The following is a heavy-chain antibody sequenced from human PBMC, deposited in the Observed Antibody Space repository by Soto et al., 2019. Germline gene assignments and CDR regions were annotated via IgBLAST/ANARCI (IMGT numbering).Heavy chain of an antibody. CDR2: INSDGSST. D-gene: IGHD6-19*01. CDR1: GFTFSSYW. J-gene: IGHJ6*02. Sequence: EVQLVESGGGLVQPGGSLRLSCAASGFTFSSYWMHWVRQAPGKGLVWVSRINSDGSSTSYADSVKGRFTISRDNAKNPVYLQMNRLRAADTAVYYCASPYMYSSGLYFYGMDVWGQGTTVTVSS. V-gene: IGHV3-74*01. CDR3: ASPYMYSSGLYFYGMDV.